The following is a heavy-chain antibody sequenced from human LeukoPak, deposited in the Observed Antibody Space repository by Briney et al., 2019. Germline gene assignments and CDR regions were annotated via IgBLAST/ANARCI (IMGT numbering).Heavy chain of an antibody. CDR3: ARGNYDGAGY. Sequence: AGSLRLACAAAAFRVINSWMNWVRQAPGKGLEWVASIKPDGSEKYYVDSVKGRFTISRDNAKNSLFLQMNSLRVEDTAVYYCARGNYDGAGYWGQGTLVIVSS. CDR2: IKPDGSEK. D-gene: IGHD3-10*01. V-gene: IGHV3-7*01. J-gene: IGHJ4*02. CDR1: AFRVINSW.